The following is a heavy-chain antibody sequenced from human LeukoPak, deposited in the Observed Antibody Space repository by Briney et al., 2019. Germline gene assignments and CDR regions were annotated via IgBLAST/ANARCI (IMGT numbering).Heavy chain of an antibody. CDR3: ARDSNVDYDYVWGSYRRPYAFDI. CDR2: INGDERSR. Sequence: GGSLRLSCEVSGFTFGDYWMHWVRQPPGKGLVWVSRINGDERSRAYADSVKGRFTISRDNSKNTLYLQMNSLRAEDTAVYYCARDSNVDYDYVWGSYRRPYAFDIWGQGTMVTVSS. J-gene: IGHJ3*02. D-gene: IGHD3-16*02. V-gene: IGHV3-74*01. CDR1: GFTFGDYW.